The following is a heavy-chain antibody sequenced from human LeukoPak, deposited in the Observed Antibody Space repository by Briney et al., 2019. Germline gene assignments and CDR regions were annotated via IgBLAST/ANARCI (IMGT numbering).Heavy chain of an antibody. Sequence: SETLSLTCTVSGGSISSGDYYWSWIRQPPGKGLEWIGYIYYSGSTYYNPSLKSRVTISVDTSKNQFSLKLSSVTAADTAVYYCARDVSYDSSAHDAFDIWGQGTMVTVPS. CDR1: GGSISSGDYY. V-gene: IGHV4-30-4*01. J-gene: IGHJ3*02. CDR2: IYYSGST. D-gene: IGHD3-22*01. CDR3: ARDVSYDSSAHDAFDI.